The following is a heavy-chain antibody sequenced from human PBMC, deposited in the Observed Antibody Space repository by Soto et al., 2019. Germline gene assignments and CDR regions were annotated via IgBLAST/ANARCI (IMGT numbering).Heavy chain of an antibody. J-gene: IGHJ6*02. D-gene: IGHD2-8*01. CDR3: ARDIESVTAKHFFYYYAMDV. Sequence: ASVKVSCKASGFTFSNYGLNWVRQAPGQGLEWMGWVSANNGHTNYAQNLQGRVSMTTDTSTSTAYMEPRGLRFDDTVVYYCARDIESVTAKHFFYYYAMDVWGQGTTVTVSS. V-gene: IGHV1-18*01. CDR2: VSANNGHT. CDR1: GFTFSNYG.